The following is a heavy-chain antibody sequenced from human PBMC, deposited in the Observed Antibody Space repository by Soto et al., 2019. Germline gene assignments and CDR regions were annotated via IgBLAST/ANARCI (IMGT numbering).Heavy chain of an antibody. CDR2: ISYDGSKK. CDR1: GFTFSSYA. Sequence: GGSLRLSCAASGFTFSSYAMHCVRQAPGKGLEWVSVISYDGSKKFYADSVKGRFTISRDNDKNSLYLQMNSLRDEDTAVYYCVRDRDLYRDMFHADLWGQGTLVTVSS. J-gene: IGHJ4*01. CDR3: VRDRDLYRDMFHADL. V-gene: IGHV3-30*04. D-gene: IGHD3-10*02.